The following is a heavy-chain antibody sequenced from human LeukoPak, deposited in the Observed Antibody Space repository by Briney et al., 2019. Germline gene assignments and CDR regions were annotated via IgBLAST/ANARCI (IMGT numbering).Heavy chain of an antibody. CDR3: ARVSRRWYGEYYFDY. CDR2: IYTSGST. Sequence: PSETLSLTCTVSGGSISSYYWSWIRQPAGKGLEWIGRIYTSGSTNYNPSLKSRVTISVDTSKNQFSLKLSSVTAADTAVYYCARVSRRWYGEYYFDYWGQGTMVTVSS. V-gene: IGHV4-4*07. D-gene: IGHD6-13*01. J-gene: IGHJ4*02. CDR1: GGSISSYY.